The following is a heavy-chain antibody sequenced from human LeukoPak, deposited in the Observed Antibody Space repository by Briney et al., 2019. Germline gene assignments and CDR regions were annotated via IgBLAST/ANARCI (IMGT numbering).Heavy chain of an antibody. D-gene: IGHD2-2*01. V-gene: IGHV3-21*01. Sequence: GGSLRLSCAASGFTFDDYGMSWVRQAPGKGLEWVSSISSSSSYIYYADSVKGRFTISRDNAKNSLYLQMNSLRAEDTAVYYCARGERGLYCSSTSCYPVLGGQGTLVTVSS. CDR3: ARGERGLYCSSTSCYPVL. CDR1: GFTFDDYG. CDR2: ISSSSSYI. J-gene: IGHJ4*02.